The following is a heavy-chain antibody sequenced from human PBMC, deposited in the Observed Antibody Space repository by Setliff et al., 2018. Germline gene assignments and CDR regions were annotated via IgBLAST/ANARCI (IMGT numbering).Heavy chain of an antibody. Sequence: PSVTLSLTCAVSGGSISSGGYSWSWIRQPPGNGLEWIGYIYHSGSTYYNPSLKSRVTISVARSKNQFSLKLSSVTAADTAVYHCAQGPRSYYYDSSGYYYREYFQHWGQGTLVTVSS. V-gene: IGHV4-30-2*01. CDR2: IYHSGST. D-gene: IGHD3-22*01. CDR3: AQGPRSYYYDSSGYYYREYFQH. J-gene: IGHJ1*01. CDR1: GGSISSGGYS.